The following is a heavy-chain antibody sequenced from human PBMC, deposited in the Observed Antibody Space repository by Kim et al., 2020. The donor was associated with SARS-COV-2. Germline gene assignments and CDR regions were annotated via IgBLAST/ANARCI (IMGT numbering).Heavy chain of an antibody. CDR3: ARGHTVTTEEAGYVDYGM. CDR1: GYTFTNYW. V-gene: IGHV5-51*01. J-gene: IGHJ6*01. D-gene: IGHD4-17*01. CDR2: IYPADSDT. Sequence: GESLKISCEGSGYTFTNYWIGWVRQMPGKGLEWMGIIYPADSDTRYNPSFQGQVTISADKSITTAYLQWSSLKASDTARYYCARGHTVTTEEAGYVDYGM.